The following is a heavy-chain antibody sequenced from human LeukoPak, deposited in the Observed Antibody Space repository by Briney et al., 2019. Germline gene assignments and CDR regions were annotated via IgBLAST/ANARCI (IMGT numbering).Heavy chain of an antibody. V-gene: IGHV3-7*01. Sequence: PAGGSLRLSCAASGYTFSTYWMNWVRQAPGKGLEWVANINQDGSGKYYVDSVRGRFTISRDNAKNSLYLQTNSLRAEDTAVYYCARLVAPFYYYIDVWGKGTTVTVSS. CDR2: INQDGSGK. CDR1: GYTFSTYW. CDR3: ARLVAPFYYYIDV. D-gene: IGHD2-15*01. J-gene: IGHJ6*03.